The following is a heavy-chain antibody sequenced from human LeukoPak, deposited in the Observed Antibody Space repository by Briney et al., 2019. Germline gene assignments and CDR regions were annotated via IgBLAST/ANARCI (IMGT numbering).Heavy chain of an antibody. CDR1: GDSISSSSYY. D-gene: IGHD6-19*01. V-gene: IGHV4-39*01. Sequence: SETLSLTCTVSGDSISSSSYYWGWIRQSPGKGLEWIGTIYYSGSTYYSPSLESRVTISIDTSKNQFSLRLNSVTAADTAVYYCARVLPQWLARYYFDCWGQGTLVTVSS. J-gene: IGHJ4*02. CDR3: ARVLPQWLARYYFDC. CDR2: IYYSGST.